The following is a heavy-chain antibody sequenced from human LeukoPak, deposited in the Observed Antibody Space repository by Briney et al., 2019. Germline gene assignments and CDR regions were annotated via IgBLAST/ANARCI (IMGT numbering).Heavy chain of an antibody. Sequence: PGGSLRLSCSVSGFTFSNYAMNWVRQAPGKGLEWVAVISFDGGNKYYADSVKGRFTISRDNSNNTVSLQMNSLRTEDTAAYHCASAVVATAQASYFDFWGQGTLVTVSS. V-gene: IGHV3-30-3*01. CDR2: ISFDGGNK. D-gene: IGHD2-15*01. J-gene: IGHJ4*02. CDR3: ASAVVATAQASYFDF. CDR1: GFTFSNYA.